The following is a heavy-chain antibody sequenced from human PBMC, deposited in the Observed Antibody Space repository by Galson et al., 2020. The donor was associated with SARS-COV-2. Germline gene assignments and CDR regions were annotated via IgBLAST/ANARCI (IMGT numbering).Heavy chain of an antibody. CDR3: ARRGYYGSGSFFPQAFDI. J-gene: IGHJ3*02. CDR1: GGSISSYF. V-gene: IGHV4-59*08. Sequence: SETLSLTCTVSGGSISSYFWSWIRQPPGTGLEWIGYIYYSGSTNYNPSLKSRVTISVDTSKNQFSLKLSSVTAADTAVYYCARRGYYGSGSFFPQAFDIWGQGTMVTVSS. CDR2: IYYSGST. D-gene: IGHD3-10*01.